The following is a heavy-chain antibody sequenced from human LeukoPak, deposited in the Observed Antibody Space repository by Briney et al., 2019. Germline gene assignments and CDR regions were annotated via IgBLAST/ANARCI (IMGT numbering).Heavy chain of an antibody. CDR1: GASISSGDYY. D-gene: IGHD3-16*01. V-gene: IGHV4-30-4*01. CDR3: ARDHDPNYFDY. CDR2: IYYSGST. Sequence: SETLSLTCTVSGASISSGDYYWSWLRQPPGKGLEWIGYIYYSGSTYYNPSLKSRVTISVDTSKNQFSLKLSSVTAADTAVYYCARDHDPNYFDYWGQGTLVTVSS. J-gene: IGHJ4*02.